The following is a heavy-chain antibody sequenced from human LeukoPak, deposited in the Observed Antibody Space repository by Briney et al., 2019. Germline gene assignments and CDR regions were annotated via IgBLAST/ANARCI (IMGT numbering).Heavy chain of an antibody. CDR1: GGSISSYY. D-gene: IGHD1-14*01. CDR3: ARVPLTTPYSYYYYGMDV. V-gene: IGHV4-59*01. J-gene: IGHJ6*02. CDR2: IYYSGST. Sequence: SETLSLTCTVSGGSISSYYWSWIRQTPGKGLEWVGYIYYSGSTNYNPSLKSRVTISVDTSKNQFSLKLSSVTAADTAVYYCARVPLTTPYSYYYYGMDVWGQGTTVTVSS.